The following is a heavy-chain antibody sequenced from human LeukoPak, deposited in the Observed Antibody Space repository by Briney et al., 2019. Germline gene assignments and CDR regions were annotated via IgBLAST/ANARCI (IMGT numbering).Heavy chain of an antibody. V-gene: IGHV4-59*01. Sequence: SETLSLTCTASGGSISSYYRSWIRQPPGKGLEWVGYISYSRSTNYNPSLKSRVTISVDTSKNQFSLKLSSLTAADTAVYYRARGEDYDSSGYYDWYFDLWGRGTLVTVSS. CDR1: GGSISSYY. CDR3: ARGEDYDSSGYYDWYFDL. D-gene: IGHD3-22*01. CDR2: ISYSRST. J-gene: IGHJ2*01.